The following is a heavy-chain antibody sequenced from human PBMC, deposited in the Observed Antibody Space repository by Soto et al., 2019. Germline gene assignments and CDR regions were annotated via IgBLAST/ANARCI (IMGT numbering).Heavy chain of an antibody. CDR2: INPNSGST. CDR3: ARGFFDWTQTVDR. CDR1: GYTFTGYY. Sequence: QVQLVQSGAEVKKPGASVKVSCKASGYTFTGYYMHWVRQAPGQGLEWMGWINPNSGSTNYAQKFQGRVTMTRDTSISTAYMELSRLKSDDTAVYYCARGFFDWTQTVDRWGQGTLVTVSS. J-gene: IGHJ5*02. D-gene: IGHD3-9*01. V-gene: IGHV1-2*02.